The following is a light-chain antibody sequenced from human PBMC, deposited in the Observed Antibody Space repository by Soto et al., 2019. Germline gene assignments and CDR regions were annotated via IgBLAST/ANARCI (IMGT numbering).Light chain of an antibody. Sequence: DIQMTQSPSSLSASVGDRVIITCRASQDIRIDLGWYQQKPGKAPKRLIYAASSLQTGVPSRFSGSGSGTEFTLTISSLQPEDFATYFCLQNKTYPQTLGQGTKVDIK. CDR2: AAS. J-gene: IGKJ1*01. CDR1: QDIRID. V-gene: IGKV1-17*01. CDR3: LQNKTYPQT.